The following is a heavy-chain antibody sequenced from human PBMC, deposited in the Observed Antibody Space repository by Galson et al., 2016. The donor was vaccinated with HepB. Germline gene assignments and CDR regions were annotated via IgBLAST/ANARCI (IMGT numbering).Heavy chain of an antibody. CDR2: IIPIFGTG. Sequence: SVKVSCKASGGTFNNYAINWVRQAPGQGLEWMGGIIPIFGTGNDAQKFQGRVTITADESTSTAYMELSSLRSEDTAVYYCATSLSVTYYYDRGVPGMDVWGQGTTVTVSS. D-gene: IGHD3-22*01. CDR1: GGTFNNYA. CDR3: ATSLSVTYYYDRGVPGMDV. J-gene: IGHJ6*02. V-gene: IGHV1-69*13.